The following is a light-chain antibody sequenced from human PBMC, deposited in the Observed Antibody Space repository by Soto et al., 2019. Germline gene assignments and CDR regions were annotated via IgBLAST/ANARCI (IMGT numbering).Light chain of an antibody. CDR1: QSVSSN. V-gene: IGKV3-15*01. J-gene: IGKJ4*01. CDR3: QQYNNWPPLT. Sequence: EIVMAQSPATVSLSPGERSTLSCSASQSVSSNLAWYQQKPGQAPRLLIYGASTRATGIPARFSGSGSGTEFTLTISSLQSEDFAVYYCQQYNNWPPLTFGGGTKVDIK. CDR2: GAS.